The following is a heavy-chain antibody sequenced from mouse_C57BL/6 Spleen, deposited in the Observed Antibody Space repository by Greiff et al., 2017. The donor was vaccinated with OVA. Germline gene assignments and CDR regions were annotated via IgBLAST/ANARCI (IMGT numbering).Heavy chain of an antibody. Sequence: VQLQQPGAELVMPGASVKLSCKASGYTFTSYWMHWVKQRPGQGLEWIGEIDPSDSYTNYNQKFKGKSTLTVDKSSSTAYMQLSSLTSEDSAVYYCARTGVATYWYFDVWGTGTTVTVSS. D-gene: IGHD1-1*01. CDR2: IDPSDSYT. CDR1: GYTFTSYW. J-gene: IGHJ1*03. V-gene: IGHV1-69*01. CDR3: ARTGVATYWYFDV.